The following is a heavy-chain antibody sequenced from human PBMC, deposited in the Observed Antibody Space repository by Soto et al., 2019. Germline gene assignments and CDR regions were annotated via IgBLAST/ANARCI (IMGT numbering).Heavy chain of an antibody. J-gene: IGHJ6*02. D-gene: IGHD2-2*01. Sequence: GASVKVSCKASGFTFSSSAVQWVRQARGQRLERIGWIVVGTGNTNYAQKFYERVTIIRDMSTSTVYMELRSLRSEDTAVYYCAAIYPCSRTSCYSIYQYGMDVWGQGTTVTVSS. CDR2: IVVGTGNT. V-gene: IGHV1-58*01. CDR3: AAIYPCSRTSCYSIYQYGMDV. CDR1: GFTFSSSA.